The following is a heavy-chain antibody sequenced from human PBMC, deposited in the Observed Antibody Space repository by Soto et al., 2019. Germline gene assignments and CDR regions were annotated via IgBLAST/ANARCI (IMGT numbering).Heavy chain of an antibody. Sequence: GGSLRLSCAASGFTFSSYGMHWVRQAPGKGLEWVAVIWYDGSNKYYADSVKGRFTISRDNSKNTLYLQMNSLRAEDTAVYYCARDPGRGQQPIVYYFDYWGQGTLVTVSS. CDR1: GFTFSSYG. J-gene: IGHJ4*02. D-gene: IGHD6-13*01. V-gene: IGHV3-33*01. CDR2: IWYDGSNK. CDR3: ARDPGRGQQPIVYYFDY.